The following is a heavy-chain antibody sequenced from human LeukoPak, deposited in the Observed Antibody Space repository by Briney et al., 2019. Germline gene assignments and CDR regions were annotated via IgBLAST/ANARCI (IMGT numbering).Heavy chain of an antibody. CDR3: AKTHRYYDILTGYYPGLYYFDY. D-gene: IGHD3-9*01. CDR2: ISGSGGST. V-gene: IGHV3-23*01. Sequence: KSGGSLRLSCAASGFTFSSYAMSWVRQAPGKGLEWVSAISGSGGSTYYADSVKGRFTISRDNSKNTLYLQMNSLRAEDTAVYYCAKTHRYYDILTGYYPGLYYFDYWGQGTLVTVSS. CDR1: GFTFSSYA. J-gene: IGHJ4*02.